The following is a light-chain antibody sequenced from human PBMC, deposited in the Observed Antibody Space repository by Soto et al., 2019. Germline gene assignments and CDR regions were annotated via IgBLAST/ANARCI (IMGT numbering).Light chain of an antibody. J-gene: IGLJ1*01. CDR3: AAWDHSLSGPYYV. V-gene: IGLV1-47*01. CDR1: SSNIGSNY. Sequence: QSGLTQPPSASGTPGQRVTISCSGSSSNIGSNYVYWYQQLPGTAPKLLIYRNNQRPSGVPDRFSGSKSGTSASLAISGLRSEDEADYYCAAWDHSLSGPYYVFGTGTKVTVL. CDR2: RNN.